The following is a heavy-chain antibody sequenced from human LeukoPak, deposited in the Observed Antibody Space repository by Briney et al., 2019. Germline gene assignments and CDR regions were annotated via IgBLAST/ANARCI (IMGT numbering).Heavy chain of an antibody. J-gene: IGHJ5*02. Sequence: SETLSLTCTVSGGSISGGGYYWSWIRQHPGKGLEWIGYIYYSGSTYYNPSLKSRVTISVDTSKNQFSLKLSSVTAADTAVYYCARAGGAYCGGDCSSPWGQGTLVTVSS. CDR1: GGSISGGGYY. CDR3: ARAGGAYCGGDCSSP. CDR2: IYYSGST. V-gene: IGHV4-31*03. D-gene: IGHD2-21*02.